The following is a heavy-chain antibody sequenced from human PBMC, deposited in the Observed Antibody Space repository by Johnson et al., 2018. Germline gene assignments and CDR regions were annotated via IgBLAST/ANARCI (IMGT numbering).Heavy chain of an antibody. CDR2: IYIGGTT. J-gene: IGHJ3*02. D-gene: IGHD3-16*01. CDR3: ARAGGSAYDAFDI. CDR1: GFTVSNTY. Sequence: VQLVESGGGLVQPGGSLRLSCAVSGFTVSNTYMTWVRQAPGGGLEWVSIIYIGGTTHYADSMKGRFTISRDNSENTLYLEMSNLRPEDTAIYYCARAGGSAYDAFDIWGQGTMVTVSS. V-gene: IGHV3-66*02.